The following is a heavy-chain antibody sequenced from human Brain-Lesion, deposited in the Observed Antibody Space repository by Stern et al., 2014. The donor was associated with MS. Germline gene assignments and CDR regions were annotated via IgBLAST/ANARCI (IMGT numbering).Heavy chain of an antibody. V-gene: IGHV1-24*01. CDR1: GYTLTELS. J-gene: IGHJ4*02. D-gene: IGHD1-26*01. CDR2: FDPEDGET. CDR3: ATLSPGAGGNYYRHFDY. Sequence: VQLVESGAEVKKPGASVKVSCKVSGYTLTELSMHWVRQAPRKGLEWMGGFDPEDGETIYAQKFQGRVTMNEDTSPDTAYMQLGSLRSEDTAVYYCATLSPGAGGNYYRHFDYWGQGTLVTVSS.